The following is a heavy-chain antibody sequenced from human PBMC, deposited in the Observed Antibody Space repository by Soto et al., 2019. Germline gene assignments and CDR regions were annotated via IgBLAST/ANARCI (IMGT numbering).Heavy chain of an antibody. Sequence: SETLSLTCRYSVGSISVSYWSWIRQSPGKGLEWLGYVYYTGSTNYSPSLRSRVSISVDTSKNEFSLRLSSVTAADTAVYFCARSVAVPGAHIDYWGQGTKVPVSS. D-gene: IGHD6-19*01. CDR1: VGSISVSY. CDR2: VYYTGST. J-gene: IGHJ4*02. CDR3: ARSVAVPGAHIDY. V-gene: IGHV4-59*01.